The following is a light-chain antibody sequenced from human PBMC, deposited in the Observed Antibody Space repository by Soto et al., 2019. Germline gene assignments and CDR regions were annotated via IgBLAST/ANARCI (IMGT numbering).Light chain of an antibody. J-gene: IGKJ4*01. CDR3: QQYLTYSSLT. Sequence: DIQMTQSPSTLSASVGDRVTITCRASQSISTWLAWYQQKIGKAPKLLIYDASTLESGVPSRFSGSGSGTEFTLTISSLQPDDFATYYCQQYLTYSSLTFGGATKVQIK. CDR1: QSISTW. CDR2: DAS. V-gene: IGKV1-5*01.